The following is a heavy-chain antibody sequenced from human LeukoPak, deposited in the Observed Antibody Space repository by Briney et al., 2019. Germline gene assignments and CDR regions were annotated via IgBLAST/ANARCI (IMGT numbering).Heavy chain of an antibody. CDR2: IKQDGSEK. CDR3: ATEDYYDSSGYYFDY. CDR1: GFTFSSHW. Sequence: WGSLRPSCAASGFTFSSHWMSSVRQAPGKGLEWVANIKQDGSEKYYVDSVKGRFTISRDNAKTSLYLQMNSLRAEDTAVYYCATEDYYDSSGYYFDYWGQGTLVTVSA. V-gene: IGHV3-7*01. J-gene: IGHJ4*02. D-gene: IGHD3-22*01.